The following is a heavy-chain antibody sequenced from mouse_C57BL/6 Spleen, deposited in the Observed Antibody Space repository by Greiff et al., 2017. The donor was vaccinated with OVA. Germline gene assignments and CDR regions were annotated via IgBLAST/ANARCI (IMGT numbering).Heavy chain of an antibody. CDR3: ARAENDYDGFAY. J-gene: IGHJ3*01. CDR1: GYSITSGYY. D-gene: IGHD2-4*01. Sequence: ESGPGLVKPSQSLSLTCSVTGYSITSGYYWNWIRQFPGNKLEWMGYISYDGSNNYNPSLKNRISITRDTSKNQFFLKLNSVTTEDTATYYCARAENDYDGFAYWGQGTLVTVSA. V-gene: IGHV3-6*01. CDR2: ISYDGSN.